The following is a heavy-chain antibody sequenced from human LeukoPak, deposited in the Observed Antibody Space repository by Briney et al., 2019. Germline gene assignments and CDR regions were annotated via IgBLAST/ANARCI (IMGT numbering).Heavy chain of an antibody. J-gene: IGHJ3*02. CDR3: ARVHYDSSGYSGAFDI. Sequence: GGSLRLSCAASGFTFSSYAMSWVRQAPGKGLEWVSAISGSGGSTYYADSVKGRFTISRDNAKNSLYLQMNSLRAEDTAVYYCARVHYDSSGYSGAFDIWGQGTMVTVSS. D-gene: IGHD3-22*01. CDR1: GFTFSSYA. CDR2: ISGSGGST. V-gene: IGHV3-23*01.